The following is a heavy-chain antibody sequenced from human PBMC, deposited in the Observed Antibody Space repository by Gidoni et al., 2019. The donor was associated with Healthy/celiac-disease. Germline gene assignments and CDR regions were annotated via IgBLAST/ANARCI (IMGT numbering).Heavy chain of an antibody. Sequence: QVQLVQSGAEVKKPGSSVKVSCKASGGTFSSYAISWLRHAPGQGLEWMGGIVPIFGTANYEQKFQGRVTSNADKSTSTAYMALSSLRSEDKAVYYCAGNPNRFVEWLLSRGQQYGMDVWGQGTTVTVSS. V-gene: IGHV1-69*06. CDR1: GGTFSSYA. J-gene: IGHJ6*02. CDR2: IVPIFGTA. CDR3: AGNPNRFVEWLLSRGQQYGMDV. D-gene: IGHD3-3*01.